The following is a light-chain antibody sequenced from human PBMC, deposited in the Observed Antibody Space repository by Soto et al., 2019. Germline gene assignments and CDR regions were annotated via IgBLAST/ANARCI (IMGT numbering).Light chain of an antibody. V-gene: IGLV2-14*01. Sequence: QSALTQPASVSGSPGQSITISCTGTSSDVGGYNYVSWYQQHPGKAPKLMIYDVSNWPSGVSNRFSGSKSGNTASLTISGLQAEDEADYYCSSYTSSSTPRVFGTGTQLTVL. CDR1: SSDVGGYNY. CDR3: SSYTSSSTPRV. CDR2: DVS. J-gene: IGLJ1*01.